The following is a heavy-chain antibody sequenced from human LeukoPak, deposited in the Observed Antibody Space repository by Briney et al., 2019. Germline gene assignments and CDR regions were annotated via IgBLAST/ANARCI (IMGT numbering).Heavy chain of an antibody. J-gene: IGHJ6*03. Sequence: NSSETLSLTCVVSGGSISGTNSYWAWIRQPAGKGLEWIGSIYFSGSTFYKSSLESRLNMSVDMSKNQFSLKVRSVTAADTAVYYCARQRADYYYYYMDVWGKGTTVTVSS. V-gene: IGHV4-39*01. CDR1: GGSISGTNSY. CDR3: ARQRADYYYYYMDV. CDR2: IYFSGST.